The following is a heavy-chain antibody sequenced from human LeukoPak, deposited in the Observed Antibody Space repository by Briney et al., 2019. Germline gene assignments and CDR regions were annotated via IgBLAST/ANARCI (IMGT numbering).Heavy chain of an antibody. D-gene: IGHD3-9*01. CDR2: IRAYNGNT. CDR1: GYTFTSYG. V-gene: IGHV1-18*04. Sequence: ASVKVSCKASGYTFTSYGISWVRQAPGQGLEWMGWIRAYNGNTNYAQKLQGRVTMTTDTSTSTAYMELRSLRSDDTAVYYCARAEDVLRYFDWLPNPDYWGQGTLVTVSS. J-gene: IGHJ4*02. CDR3: ARAEDVLRYFDWLPNPDY.